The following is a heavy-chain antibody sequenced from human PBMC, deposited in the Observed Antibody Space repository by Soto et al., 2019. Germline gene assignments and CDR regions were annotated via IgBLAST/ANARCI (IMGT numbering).Heavy chain of an antibody. V-gene: IGHV4-59*08. D-gene: IGHD5-18*01. CDR3: ARRYGSCFDY. J-gene: IGHJ4*02. Sequence: QVQLQESGPGLVKPSETLSLTCTVSGRSISSYYWSWIRQPPGKGLEWMGYIYYSGSTNYNPSLKSRVTISVDTCKNKFSLKLSSVTAAETAVYYCARRYGSCFDYWGQGTLVTVSS. CDR1: GRSISSYY. CDR2: IYYSGST.